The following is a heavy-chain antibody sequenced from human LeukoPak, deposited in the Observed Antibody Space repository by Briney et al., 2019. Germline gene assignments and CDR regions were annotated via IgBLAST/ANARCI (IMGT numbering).Heavy chain of an antibody. Sequence: GGSLRLSCAAPGFTFSSYGMSWVRQAPGKVLEWVSAISGSGGSTYYADSVKGRFTISRDNSKNTLYLQMNSLRAEDTAVYYCARLGYSSGWHFDYWGQGTLVTVSS. D-gene: IGHD6-19*01. V-gene: IGHV3-23*01. J-gene: IGHJ4*02. CDR2: ISGSGGST. CDR1: GFTFSSYG. CDR3: ARLGYSSGWHFDY.